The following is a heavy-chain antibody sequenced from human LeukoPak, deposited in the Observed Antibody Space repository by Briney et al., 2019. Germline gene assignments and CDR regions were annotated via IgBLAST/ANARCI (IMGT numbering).Heavy chain of an antibody. D-gene: IGHD2-15*01. V-gene: IGHV4-38-2*02. CDR1: GYSINSGYF. J-gene: IGHJ4*02. CDR2: IFHSGSV. CDR3: ARVVASTSIDS. Sequence: SETLSLTCTVSGYSINSGYFWGWVRQPPGKGPEWIGSIFHSGSVYYNPSLRSRVTISADTSKNQVSLKVTSVTAADTALYYCARVVASTSIDSWGQGILVTVSS.